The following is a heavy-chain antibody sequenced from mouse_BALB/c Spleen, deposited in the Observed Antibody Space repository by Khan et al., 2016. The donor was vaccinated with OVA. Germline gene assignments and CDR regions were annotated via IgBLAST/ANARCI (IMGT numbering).Heavy chain of an antibody. CDR1: GYTFTSFG. J-gene: IGHJ4*01. D-gene: IGHD2-10*01. V-gene: IGHV9-3-1*01. Sequence: QIQLVLSGPELKKPGETVKISCKASGYTFTSFGMNWVKQAPGKGLEWMGWIHTYTGEPTYADDFKGRFAFSLDPSASTAYLQIHNLIKEDTAKYVGGRPTYFADTMAYWGQGTSVTVPS. CDR2: IHTYTGEP. CDR3: GRPTYFADTMAY.